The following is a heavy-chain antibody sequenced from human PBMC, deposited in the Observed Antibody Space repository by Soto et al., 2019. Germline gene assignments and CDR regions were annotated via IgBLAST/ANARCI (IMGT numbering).Heavy chain of an antibody. CDR2: ISAYNGNT. CDR1: GYTFTSYG. D-gene: IGHD3-22*01. V-gene: IGHV1-18*01. J-gene: IGHJ6*02. Sequence: GASVKVSCKASGYTFTSYGISWVRQAPGQGLEWMGWISAYNGNTNYAQKLQGRVTMTTDTSTSTAYMELRSLRSDDTAVYYCARENYYDSSGTMDVWGQGTTVTVSS. CDR3: ARENYYDSSGTMDV.